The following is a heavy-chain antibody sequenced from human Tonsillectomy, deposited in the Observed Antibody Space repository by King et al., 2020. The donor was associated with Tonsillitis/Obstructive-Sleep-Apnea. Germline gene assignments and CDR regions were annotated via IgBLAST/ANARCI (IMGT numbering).Heavy chain of an antibody. D-gene: IGHD4-23*01. CDR1: GFTFSSYA. CDR3: ARTGGTGGFDY. CDR2: ISYDGTNK. Sequence: VQLVESGGGVVQPGRSLRLSCAAFGFTFSSYAMHWVRQAPGKGLEWVAVISYDGTNKYYADSVKGRFAISRDNSKNTLYLQMNGLRAEDTAVYYCARTGGTGGFDYWGQGTLVTVSS. V-gene: IGHV3-30*09. J-gene: IGHJ4*02.